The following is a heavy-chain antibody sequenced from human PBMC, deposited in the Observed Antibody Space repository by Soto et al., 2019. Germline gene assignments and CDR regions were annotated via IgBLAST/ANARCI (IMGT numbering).Heavy chain of an antibody. CDR2: IYPSDSDT. CDR3: ERGGVSTRTFDY. V-gene: IGHV5-51*01. CDR1: GYNFAGYW. J-gene: IGHJ4*02. Sequence: PGESLKISCKGSGYNFAGYWIAWVRQMPGKGLELMGIIYPSDSDTRYRPSFQGQVTISADKSISSAYLQWSSLRASDTAMYYCERGGVSTRTFDYWGQGNPVTVSX. D-gene: IGHD3-3*01.